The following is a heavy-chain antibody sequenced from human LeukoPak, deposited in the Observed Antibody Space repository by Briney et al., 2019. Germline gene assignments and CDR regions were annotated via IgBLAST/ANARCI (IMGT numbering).Heavy chain of an antibody. CDR2: ISYVGSDK. CDR1: GFTFSSHG. Sequence: GRSLRLSCAASGFTFSSHGMHWVRQAPGKGLEWVAVISYVGSDKYYADSVKGRFTISRDNSKNTLYLQMNSLRAEDTAVYYCAKRRTVDTAMVTHYYGMDVWGQGTTVTVSS. J-gene: IGHJ6*02. D-gene: IGHD5-18*01. V-gene: IGHV3-30*18. CDR3: AKRRTVDTAMVTHYYGMDV.